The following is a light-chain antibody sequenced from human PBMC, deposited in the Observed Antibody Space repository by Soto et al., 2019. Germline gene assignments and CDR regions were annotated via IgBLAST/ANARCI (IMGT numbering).Light chain of an antibody. V-gene: IGLV1-40*01. CDR2: GNT. CDR3: QSYDDSLSVHYV. Sequence: QSVLTQPPSVSGAPGQRVTISCTGSSSNIGSTYDVQWYQQLPGTDPKLLIHGNTDGPSGVPDRFSGSKSGTSASLAITGLQADDEADYYCQSYDDSLSVHYVFGTGTKVTVL. J-gene: IGLJ1*01. CDR1: SSNIGSTYD.